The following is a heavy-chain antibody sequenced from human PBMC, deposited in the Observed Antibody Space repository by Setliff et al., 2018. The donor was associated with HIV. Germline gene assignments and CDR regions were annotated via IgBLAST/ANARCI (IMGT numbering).Heavy chain of an antibody. J-gene: IGHJ6*03. Sequence: SETLSLTCTVSGGPLRRXXXXWSRQPPGKGLEWIGYIYYSGSTNYNPSLXXXVTISVDTSKNQFSLKLTPVPXXHTAHYYXSRARXHPPYYMDVWGKGTTVTVSS. D-gene: IGHD6-6*01. CDR3: SRARXHPPYYMDV. CDR2: IYYSGST. CDR1: GGPLRRXX. V-gene: IGHV4-59*08.